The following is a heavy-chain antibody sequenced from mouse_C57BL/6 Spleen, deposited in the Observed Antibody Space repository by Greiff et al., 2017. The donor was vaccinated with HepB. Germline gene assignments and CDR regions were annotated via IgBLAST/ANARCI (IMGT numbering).Heavy chain of an antibody. J-gene: IGHJ2*01. CDR3: ARTQER. Sequence: VKLVESGAELARPGASVKMSCKASGYTFTSYTMHWVKQRPGQSLEWIGYINPSSGYTKYNQKFKDKATLTADKSSSTAYMQLSSLTSEDSAVYYCARTQERWGQGTTLTVSS. V-gene: IGHV1-4*01. CDR1: GYTFTSYT. CDR2: INPSSGYT.